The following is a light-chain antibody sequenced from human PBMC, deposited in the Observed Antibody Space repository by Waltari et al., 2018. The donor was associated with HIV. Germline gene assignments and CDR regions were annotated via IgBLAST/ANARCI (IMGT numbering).Light chain of an antibody. Sequence: SVLTQSPSVSEAPGQRVTIPCSGSSPNIGSHAVTWFRQSPGKPPKLLVYHDDLILSGVSDRLSASKSGTSASLAINDLQSEDESLYYCATWDDGLNALLFGGGTKVTVL. J-gene: IGLJ2*01. CDR3: ATWDDGLNALL. CDR1: SPNIGSHA. V-gene: IGLV1-36*01. CDR2: HDD.